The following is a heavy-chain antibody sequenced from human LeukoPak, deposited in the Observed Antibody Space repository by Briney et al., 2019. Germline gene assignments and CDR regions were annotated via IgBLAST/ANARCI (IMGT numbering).Heavy chain of an antibody. CDR1: GYTFTSYY. CDR2: INPSGGST. CDR3: ARATRAVTFRGTFDY. Sequence: GASVKVSCKASGYTFTSYYMHWVRQAPGQGLEWMGIINPSGGSTSYAQKFQGRVTMTRDTSTSTVYMELSSLRSEDTAVYYCARATRAVTFRGTFDYWGQGTLVTVSS. J-gene: IGHJ4*02. D-gene: IGHD3-16*01. V-gene: IGHV1-46*01.